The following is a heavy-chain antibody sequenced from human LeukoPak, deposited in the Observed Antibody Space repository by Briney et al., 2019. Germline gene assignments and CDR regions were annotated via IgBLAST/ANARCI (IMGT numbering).Heavy chain of an antibody. CDR2: INHSGST. Sequence: SETLSPTCAVYGGSFSGYYWSWIRQPPGKGLEWIGEINHSGSTNYNPSLKSRVTISVDTSKNQFSLKLSSVTAADTAVYYCARGRGGRDCFDYWGQGTLVTVSS. CDR1: GGSFSGYY. V-gene: IGHV4-34*01. CDR3: ARGRGGRDCFDY. D-gene: IGHD3-16*01. J-gene: IGHJ4*02.